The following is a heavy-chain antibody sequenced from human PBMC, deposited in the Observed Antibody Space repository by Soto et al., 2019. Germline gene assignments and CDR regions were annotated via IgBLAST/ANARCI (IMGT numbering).Heavy chain of an antibody. J-gene: IGHJ4*02. CDR2: ISAYNGNT. V-gene: IGHV1-18*01. CDR3: ARDLTPGVVDH. Sequence: ASVKVSCKASGYTFTSYGINWVRQAPGQGLEWMGWISAYNGNTKYAQKLQGRVTMTTDTSTSTAYMELRSLRSDDTAVYYCARDLTPGVVDHWGQGTLVTVSS. CDR1: GYTFTSYG. D-gene: IGHD3-22*01.